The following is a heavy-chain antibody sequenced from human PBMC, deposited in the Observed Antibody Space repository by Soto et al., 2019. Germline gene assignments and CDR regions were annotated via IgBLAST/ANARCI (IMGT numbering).Heavy chain of an antibody. CDR2: ISWNSGSI. CDR1: GFTFDDYA. Sequence: PGGSLRLSCAASGFTFDDYAMHWVRQAPGKGLEWVSGISWNSGSIGYADSVKGRFTISRDNAKNSLYLQMNSLRAEDTALYYCAKEGIFGACWGQGTLVTVSS. D-gene: IGHD3-3*01. J-gene: IGHJ4*02. V-gene: IGHV3-9*01. CDR3: AKEGIFGAC.